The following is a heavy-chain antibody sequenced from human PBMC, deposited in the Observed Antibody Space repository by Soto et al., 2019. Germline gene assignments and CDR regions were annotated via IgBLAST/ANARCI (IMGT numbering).Heavy chain of an antibody. V-gene: IGHV4-4*02. Sequence: SETLSLTCAVSGGSISSSNWWSWVRQPPGKGLEWIGEIYHSGSTNYNPSLKSRVTISVDKSKNQFSLKLSSVTAAVTSVYYCARTDVLEWLGWFDPWGQGTLVTVSS. D-gene: IGHD3-3*01. CDR2: IYHSGST. J-gene: IGHJ5*02. CDR1: GGSISSSNW. CDR3: ARTDVLEWLGWFDP.